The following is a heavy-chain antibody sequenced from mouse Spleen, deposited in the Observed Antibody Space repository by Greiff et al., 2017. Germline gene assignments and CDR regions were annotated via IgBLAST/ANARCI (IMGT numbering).Heavy chain of an antibody. D-gene: IGHD2-4*01. Sequence: QVQLKQPGAELVKPGASVKLSCKASGYTFTSYWMQWVKQRPGQGLEWIGEIDPSDSYTNYNQKFKGKATLTVDTSSSTAYMQLSSLTSEDSAVYYCARRGLYDYGGFYYFDYWGQGTTLTVSS. V-gene: IGHV1-50*01. J-gene: IGHJ2*01. CDR3: ARRGLYDYGGFYYFDY. CDR1: GYTFTSYW. CDR2: IDPSDSYT.